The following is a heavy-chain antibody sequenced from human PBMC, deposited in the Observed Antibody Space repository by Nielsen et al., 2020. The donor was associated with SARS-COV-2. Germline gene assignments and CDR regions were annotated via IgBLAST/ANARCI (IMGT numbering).Heavy chain of an antibody. CDR3: ARGVARDAFDY. J-gene: IGHJ4*02. D-gene: IGHD5-24*01. V-gene: IGHV4-4*02. CDR1: GGSISSSNW. CDR2: IYHSGST. Sequence: SETLSLTCAVSGGSISSSNWWSWVRQPPGKGLEWIGEIYHSGSTNYNPSLKGRVTISVDKSKNQFSLKLSSVTAADTAVYYCARGVARDAFDYWGQGTLVTVSS.